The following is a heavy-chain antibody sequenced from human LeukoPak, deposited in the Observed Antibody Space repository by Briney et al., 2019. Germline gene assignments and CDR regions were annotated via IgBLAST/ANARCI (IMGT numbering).Heavy chain of an antibody. CDR3: ARGPVTKV. D-gene: IGHD4-17*01. CDR1: GGSFSGYY. J-gene: IGHJ4*02. Sequence: SETLSLTCAVYGGSFSGYYWSWIRQPPGKGLEWIGEINHSGSTNYNPSLKSRVTISVDTSKNQFSLKLSSVTAADTAVYYCARGPVTKVWGRGTLVTVSS. CDR2: INHSGST. V-gene: IGHV4-34*01.